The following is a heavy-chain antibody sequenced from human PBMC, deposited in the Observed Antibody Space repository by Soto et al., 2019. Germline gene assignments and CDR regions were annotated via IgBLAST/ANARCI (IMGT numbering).Heavy chain of an antibody. Sequence: QVQVQQWGAGLLKSSETLSLTCAVYGGSFSGYYWSWIRQSPGKGLEWIGEVNPTGSTKYNPSLKSRVTISVDTSKNQFSPNLNSVTAADTALYYCARSREQWLVDAFDIWGQGTMVTVSS. D-gene: IGHD6-19*01. CDR2: VNPTGST. J-gene: IGHJ3*02. V-gene: IGHV4-34*01. CDR1: GGSFSGYY. CDR3: ARSREQWLVDAFDI.